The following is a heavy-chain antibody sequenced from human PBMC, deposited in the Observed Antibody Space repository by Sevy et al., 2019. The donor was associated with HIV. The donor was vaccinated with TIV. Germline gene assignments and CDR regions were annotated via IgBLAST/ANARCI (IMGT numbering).Heavy chain of an antibody. J-gene: IGHJ4*02. CDR3: ARDFGFCTSTACSAFDY. V-gene: IGHV3-33*01. CDR2: IWNDGNNK. Sequence: GGSLRLSCAASGFSLSNYGMHWVRQAPGKGLEWVAVIWNDGNNKYYSDSVKGRFTISRDNSKNTIYLQMNSLRAKDTAVYYCARDFGFCTSTACSAFDYWGQGTLVTVSS. CDR1: GFSLSNYG. D-gene: IGHD2-2*01.